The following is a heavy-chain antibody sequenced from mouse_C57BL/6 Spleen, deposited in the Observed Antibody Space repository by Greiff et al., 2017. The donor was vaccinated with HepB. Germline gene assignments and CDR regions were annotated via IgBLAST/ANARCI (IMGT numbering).Heavy chain of an antibody. CDR3: ASRWLLRAMDY. CDR1: GYTFTDYY. V-gene: IGHV1-26*01. Sequence: EVHLLHSGPVLVKPCASVSLSCPASGYTFTDYYFIWLNPRLGTFLVWIGDFIPNNGGTSYNQKFKGKATLTVEKSSSTAYMELRSLTSEDSAVYYCASRWLLRAMDYWGQGTSVTVSS. D-gene: IGHD2-3*01. CDR2: FIPNNGGT. J-gene: IGHJ4*01.